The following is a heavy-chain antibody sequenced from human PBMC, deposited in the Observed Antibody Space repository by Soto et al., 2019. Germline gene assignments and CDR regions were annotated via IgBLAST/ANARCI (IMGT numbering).Heavy chain of an antibody. V-gene: IGHV5-10-1*01. CDR2: IDPSDSRT. J-gene: IGHJ4*02. CDR1: GYMFPIYR. CDR3: ARHHSNGDFDF. D-gene: IGHD2-8*01. Sequence: LGESLKISFEASGYMFPIYRIAWVRQMPGKGLEWVGKIDPSDSRTMYRPSSRARITISVDKSINTAYLQWGRLKDSDTAMYYCARHHSNGDFDFWGQGTQVTVSS.